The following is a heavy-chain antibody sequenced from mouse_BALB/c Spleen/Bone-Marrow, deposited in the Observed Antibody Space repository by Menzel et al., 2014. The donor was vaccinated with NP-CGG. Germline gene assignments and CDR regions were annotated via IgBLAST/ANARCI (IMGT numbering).Heavy chain of an antibody. V-gene: IGHV5-9-1*01. J-gene: IGHJ4*01. CDR3: ARRYGNYGAMDY. CDR1: GFTFSSYA. D-gene: IGHD2-10*02. CDR2: ISSGSSYI. Sequence: EVKLMESGGGLVKPGGSLKLSCAASGFTFSSYAMSWVCQTPEKRLEWVATISSGSSYIYYPDSVKGRFTISRDNAKNTLYLQMSSLRSEDTAMYYCARRYGNYGAMDYWGQGTSVTVSS.